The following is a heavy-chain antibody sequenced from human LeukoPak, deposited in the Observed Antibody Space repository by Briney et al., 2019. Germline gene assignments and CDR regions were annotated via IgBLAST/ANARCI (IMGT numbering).Heavy chain of an antibody. CDR3: ARAATYYDFWSGYSAYYYYGMDV. D-gene: IGHD3-3*01. CDR1: GGSISSGGYY. CDR2: IYYSGST. Sequence: SETLSLTCTVSGGSISSGGYYWSWIRQHPGKGLEWIGYIYYSGSTYYNPSLKSQVTISVDTSKNQFSLKLSSVTAADTAVYYCARAATYYDFWSGYSAYYYYGMDVWGQGTTVTVSS. V-gene: IGHV4-31*01. J-gene: IGHJ6*02.